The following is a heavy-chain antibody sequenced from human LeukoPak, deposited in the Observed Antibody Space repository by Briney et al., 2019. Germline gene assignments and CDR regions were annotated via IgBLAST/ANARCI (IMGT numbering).Heavy chain of an antibody. CDR2: INHSGST. CDR1: GGSFSDYY. J-gene: IGHJ4*02. CDR3: ASAATSGTYNLDS. D-gene: IGHD1-26*01. Sequence: SVTLSLTCAVYGGSFSDYYWSWIRQPPGKGLEWIGEINHSGSTNYKPSLKSRVTISVDTSKNQFSLKVTSVTAADSAVYYCASAATSGTYNLDSWGQGTLVTVSS. V-gene: IGHV4-34*01.